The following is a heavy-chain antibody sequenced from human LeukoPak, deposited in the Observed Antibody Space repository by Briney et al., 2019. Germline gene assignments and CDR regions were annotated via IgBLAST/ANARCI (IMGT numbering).Heavy chain of an antibody. D-gene: IGHD3-16*01. CDR1: GGSISSYY. J-gene: IGHJ4*02. CDR2: IYTSGST. V-gene: IGHV4-4*07. Sequence: PSDTLSLTCTVSGGSISSYYWSWIRQPPAKPLEWIGRIYTSGSTNYNPSLKSRLTTTVDTSKNQFSLKLSSVAAADAAVYYCARGGRAGRKFDYWGQGTLVTVSS. CDR3: ARGGRAGRKFDY.